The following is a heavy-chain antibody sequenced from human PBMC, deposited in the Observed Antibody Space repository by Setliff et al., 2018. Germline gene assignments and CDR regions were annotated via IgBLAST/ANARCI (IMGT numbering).Heavy chain of an antibody. CDR3: ARTGTYRYFDY. D-gene: IGHD1-1*01. CDR1: GGSISSSNW. Sequence: SETLSLTCAVSGGSISSSNWWSWVRQPPGKGLEWIGEIYHSGSTNYNLSLKSRVTISVDKSKNQFSLKLSSVTAADTAVYYCARTGTYRYFDYWGQGALVTVSS. CDR2: IYHSGST. J-gene: IGHJ4*02. V-gene: IGHV4-4*02.